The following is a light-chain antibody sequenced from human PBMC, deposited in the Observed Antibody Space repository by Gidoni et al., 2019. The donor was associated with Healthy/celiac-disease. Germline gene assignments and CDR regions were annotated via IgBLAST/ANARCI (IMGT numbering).Light chain of an antibody. CDR3: QQRSYCPPRT. V-gene: IGKV3-11*01. CDR1: QSGSSY. J-gene: IGKJ5*01. CDR2: DAA. Sequence: EIVLTRSPATLSLCPGDRATLSCRASQSGSSYLAWYQQKPGQAPRLLIYDAANRATGIPARFSGGGSATDFTLTISSLEPEDVAVYYCQQRSYCPPRTFGQGTRLEIK.